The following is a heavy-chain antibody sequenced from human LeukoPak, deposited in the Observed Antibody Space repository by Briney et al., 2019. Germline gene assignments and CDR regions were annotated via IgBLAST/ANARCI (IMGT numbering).Heavy chain of an antibody. CDR2: ITYDGSNK. CDR1: GFTFSSYG. J-gene: IGHJ3*02. V-gene: IGHV3-30*18. CDR3: AKEPRYCSGGSCYEYAFDI. D-gene: IGHD2-15*01. Sequence: GGSLRLSCAASGFTFSSYGMHWVRQAPGKGLEWVAVITYDGSNKYYADSVKGRFTISRDNSKNTLYLQMNSLRAEDTAVYYCAKEPRYCSGGSCYEYAFDIWGQGTMVTVSS.